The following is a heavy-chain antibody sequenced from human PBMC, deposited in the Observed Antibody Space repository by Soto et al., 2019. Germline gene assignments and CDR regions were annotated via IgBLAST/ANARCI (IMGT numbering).Heavy chain of an antibody. CDR1: GYTFTSYD. Sequence: ASVKVSCKASGYTFTSYDINWVRQATDQGLEWMGWMNPNSGNTGYAQKFQGRDTMTRNTSISTAYMELGSLRSEDTAVYYCARGWRDYYGQDAFDIWGQGTMVTVSS. CDR2: MNPNSGNT. J-gene: IGHJ3*02. V-gene: IGHV1-8*01. D-gene: IGHD3-10*01. CDR3: ARGWRDYYGQDAFDI.